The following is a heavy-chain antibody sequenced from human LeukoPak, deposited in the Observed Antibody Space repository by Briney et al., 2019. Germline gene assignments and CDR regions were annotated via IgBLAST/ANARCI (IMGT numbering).Heavy chain of an antibody. V-gene: IGHV3-23*01. CDR3: ADSNYWYPVDY. Sequence: GGSLRLSCAASGFTFSNYAMRWVRQAPGKGLEWVSSITKSGDNTYYTDSVKGRFTISRDNSKNTLYLQMHSLRAEDTALYYCADSNYWYPVDYWGRGTLVTVSS. J-gene: IGHJ4*02. CDR1: GFTFSNYA. D-gene: IGHD4-11*01. CDR2: ITKSGDNT.